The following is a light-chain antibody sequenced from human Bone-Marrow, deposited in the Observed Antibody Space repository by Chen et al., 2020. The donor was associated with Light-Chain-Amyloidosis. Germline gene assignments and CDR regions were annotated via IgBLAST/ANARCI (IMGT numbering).Light chain of an antibody. Sequence: QSVLTQPPSASGTPGQRVIISCSGSSSTIGNNYVYWYQQFPGTAPKLLIYNNSQRPSGVPDRISGSKSGTSASLAISGLRSEDESDYYCAAWDDSLSIWVFGGGTKVTVL. CDR1: SSTIGNNY. CDR3: AAWDDSLSIWV. J-gene: IGLJ3*02. V-gene: IGLV1-47*01. CDR2: NNS.